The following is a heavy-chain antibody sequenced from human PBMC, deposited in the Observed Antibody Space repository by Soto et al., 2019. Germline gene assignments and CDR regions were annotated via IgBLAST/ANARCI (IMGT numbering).Heavy chain of an antibody. CDR1: GFTFSSYG. CDR3: AKVRDYYDRDAFDI. V-gene: IGHV3-30*18. Sequence: QVQLVESGGGVVQPGRSLRLSCAASGFTFSSYGMHWVRQAPGKGLEWVAVISYDGSNKYYADSVKGRFTISRDNPKNTLYLQMNSLRAEDTAVYYCAKVRDYYDRDAFDIWGQGTMVTVSS. CDR2: ISYDGSNK. J-gene: IGHJ3*02. D-gene: IGHD3-10*02.